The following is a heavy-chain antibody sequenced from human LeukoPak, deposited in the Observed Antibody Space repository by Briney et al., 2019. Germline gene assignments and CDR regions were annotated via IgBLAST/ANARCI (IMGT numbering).Heavy chain of an antibody. CDR3: ARHKDYYYSYMDV. J-gene: IGHJ6*03. V-gene: IGHV4-39*01. CDR2: IYYSGST. CDR1: GGSISSSSYY. Sequence: PSETLSLTCTVSGGSISSSSYYWGWIRQPPGKGLEWIGSIYYSGSTYYNPSLTSRVTISVDTSKNQFSLKLSSVTAADTAVYYCARHKDYYYSYMDVWGKGTTVTISS.